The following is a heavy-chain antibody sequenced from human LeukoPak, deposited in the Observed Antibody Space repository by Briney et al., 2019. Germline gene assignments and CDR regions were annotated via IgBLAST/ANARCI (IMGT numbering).Heavy chain of an antibody. J-gene: IGHJ6*03. V-gene: IGHV4-39*01. CDR3: ARHPHSSSYYYYYYYMDV. D-gene: IGHD6-6*01. CDR2: IYYSGST. Sequence: SETLSLTCTVSGGSISSSSYYWGWIRQPPGKGLEWIGSIYYSGSTYYNPSLKSRVTISVDTSKNQFSLKLSSVTAADTAVYYCARHPHSSSYYYYYYYMDVWGKGTTVTVSS. CDR1: GGSISSSSYY.